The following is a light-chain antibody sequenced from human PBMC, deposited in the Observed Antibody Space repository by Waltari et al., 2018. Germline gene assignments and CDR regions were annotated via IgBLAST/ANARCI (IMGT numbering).Light chain of an antibody. V-gene: IGLV2-11*01. CDR1: SSDVGGYNY. CDR3: CSYAGTYTWV. CDR2: EVS. J-gene: IGLJ3*02. Sequence: QSALTQPRSVSGSPGQSVTISCTGTSSDVGGYNYVSWHQQHPGKAPKLMIYEVSQRPSGVPDRFSGSKSGDTASLTISGLQAEDEADYYCCSYAGTYTWVFGGGTKVTVL.